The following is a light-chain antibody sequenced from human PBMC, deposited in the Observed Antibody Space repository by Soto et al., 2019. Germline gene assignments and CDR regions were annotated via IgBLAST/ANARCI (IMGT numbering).Light chain of an antibody. J-gene: IGKJ4*01. CDR3: QQYGSSLT. CDR1: QSVSSNY. Sequence: ENVLTQSPGTLALSPGERATLSCRASQSVSSNYLVWYQQKPGRAPMLLIYGASRATGIPDRFSGSGSETDFTLTISRLEPEDFAVYYCQQYGSSLTFGGGTKVEIK. CDR2: GAS. V-gene: IGKV3-20*01.